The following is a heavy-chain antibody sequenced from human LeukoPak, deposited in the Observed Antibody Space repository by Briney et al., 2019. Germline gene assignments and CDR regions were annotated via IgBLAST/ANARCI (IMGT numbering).Heavy chain of an antibody. CDR3: ARAPRRKLGSYYYYMDV. D-gene: IGHD7-27*01. J-gene: IGHJ6*03. Sequence: GASVKVSCKASGYTFTSYDINWVRQATGQGLEWMGWMNPNSGNTGYAQKFQGGVTITRNTSISTAYMELSSLRSEDTAVYYCARAPRRKLGSYYYYMDVWGKGTTVTVSS. CDR1: GYTFTSYD. V-gene: IGHV1-8*03. CDR2: MNPNSGNT.